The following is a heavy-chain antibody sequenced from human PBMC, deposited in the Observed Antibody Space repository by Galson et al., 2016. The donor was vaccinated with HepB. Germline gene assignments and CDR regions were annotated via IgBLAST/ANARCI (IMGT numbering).Heavy chain of an antibody. CDR3: ARGSSPDY. V-gene: IGHV1-18*01. CDR1: GYIFENYG. J-gene: IGHJ4*02. CDR2: ISNQNGNT. Sequence: SVKVSCKASGYIFENYGYSWVRQATGQGLEWMGWISNQNGNTNYAQKFQGRVTMTTDIAPSTAYMEPRSLRSDDTAVYYCARGSSPDYWGQGTLVTVSS.